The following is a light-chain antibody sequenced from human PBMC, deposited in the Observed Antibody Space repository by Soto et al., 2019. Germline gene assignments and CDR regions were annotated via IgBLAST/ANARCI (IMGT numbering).Light chain of an antibody. CDR1: SSDVGTYHY. V-gene: IGLV2-14*01. J-gene: IGLJ1*01. Sequence: QSVLTQPASVSASPGQSTTISCTGASSDVGTYHYVSWYQHHPGKPPKLLIHEVTHRPPGVAARFSGSKSGNTASLTISGLQAEDEAVYYCSSYRKSNTLVFGTGTKVTVL. CDR3: SSYRKSNTLV. CDR2: EVT.